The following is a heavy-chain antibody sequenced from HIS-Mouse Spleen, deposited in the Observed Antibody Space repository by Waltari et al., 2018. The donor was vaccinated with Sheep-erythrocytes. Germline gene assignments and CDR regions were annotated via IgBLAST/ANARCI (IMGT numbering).Heavy chain of an antibody. J-gene: IGHJ4*02. CDR2: ISSNGGST. CDR3: ARGGIAVAGYYFDY. Sequence: EVQLVESGGGLVQPGGSLRLSCAASGFTFSSYARHWVRQAPGKGLEYVSAISSNGGSTYYANSVKGRFTISRDNSKNTLYLQMGSLRAEDMAVYYCARGGIAVAGYYFDYWGQGTLVTVSS. CDR1: GFTFSSYA. V-gene: IGHV3-64*01. D-gene: IGHD6-19*01.